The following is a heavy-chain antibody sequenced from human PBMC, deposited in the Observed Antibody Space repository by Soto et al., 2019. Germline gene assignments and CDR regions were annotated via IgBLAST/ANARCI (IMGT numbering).Heavy chain of an antibody. Sequence: QVQLVQSGAEVKKPGSSVKVSCKASGGTFSSYGISWVRQAPGQGLEWMGGIIPIIGTANYAQKFQGRVTITAAASTSTAYMELSSLRSEDTAVYYCARPTSYDFCSGYHTGYYSYGMDVWGQGTTVTVSS. CDR3: ARPTSYDFCSGYHTGYYSYGMDV. D-gene: IGHD3-3*01. J-gene: IGHJ6*02. CDR2: IIPIIGTA. V-gene: IGHV1-69*12. CDR1: GGTFSSYG.